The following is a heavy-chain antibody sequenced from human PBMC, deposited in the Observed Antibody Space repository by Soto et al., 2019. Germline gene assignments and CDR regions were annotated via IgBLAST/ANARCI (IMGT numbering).Heavy chain of an antibody. CDR2: IFYSGST. J-gene: IGHJ4*02. Sequence: SETLSLTCPVSGGSVSSDNDYWSWIRQPPGKGLEWIGHIFYSGSTNYNPSLKSRVTISVDTSKNHFSLKLSSVTAADTAVYYCARDRGIAVSGTLDYWGQGALVTVSS. CDR1: GGSVSSDNDY. V-gene: IGHV4-61*03. CDR3: ARDRGIAVSGTLDY. D-gene: IGHD6-19*01.